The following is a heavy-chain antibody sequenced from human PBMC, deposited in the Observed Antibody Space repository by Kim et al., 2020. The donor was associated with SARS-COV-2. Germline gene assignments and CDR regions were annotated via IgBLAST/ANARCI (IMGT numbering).Heavy chain of an antibody. CDR3: ARTGSYYDSSSDY. Sequence: AQQLQGRVTMTTDTSTSTAYMELRSLRSDDTAVYYCARTGSYYDSSSDYWGQGTLVTVSS. J-gene: IGHJ4*02. V-gene: IGHV1-18*01. D-gene: IGHD3-22*01.